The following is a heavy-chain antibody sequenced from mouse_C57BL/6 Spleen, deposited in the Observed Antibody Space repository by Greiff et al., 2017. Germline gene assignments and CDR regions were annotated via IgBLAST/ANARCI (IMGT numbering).Heavy chain of an antibody. CDR2: IYPGDGDT. Sequence: QVQLQQSGPELVKPGASVKISCKASGYAFSSSWMNWVKQRPGKGLEWIGRIYPGDGDTNYNGKFKGKATLTADKSSSTAYMQLSSLTSEDSAVYFGARMVYDDLEYWGKGTTLTVSS. V-gene: IGHV1-82*01. J-gene: IGHJ2*01. D-gene: IGHD2-3*01. CDR1: GYAFSSSW. CDR3: ARMVYDDLEY.